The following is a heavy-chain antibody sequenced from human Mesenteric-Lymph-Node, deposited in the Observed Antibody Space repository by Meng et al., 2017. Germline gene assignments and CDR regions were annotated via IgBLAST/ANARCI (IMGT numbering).Heavy chain of an antibody. CDR3: TTAGRSTNENY. V-gene: IGHV3-7*01. Sequence: GESLKISCAASGFTFSSHWMSWVRQAPEKGLEWMANINQDGSVKQYVDSAKGRFSISRDNAKNSLYLQMNSLRAEDTAVYYCTTAGRSTNENYWGQGTLVTVSS. CDR2: INQDGSVK. CDR1: GFTFSSHW. D-gene: IGHD1-1*01. J-gene: IGHJ4*02.